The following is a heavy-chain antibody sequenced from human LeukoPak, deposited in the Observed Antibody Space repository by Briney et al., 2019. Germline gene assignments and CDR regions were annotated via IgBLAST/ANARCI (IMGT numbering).Heavy chain of an antibody. D-gene: IGHD3-9*01. J-gene: IGHJ4*01. CDR3: ARHLHYDILTGYPSYYFDY. CDR2: ST. Sequence: STNYNPSLKSRVTISVDTSKNQFSLKLSSVTAADTAVYYCARHLHYDILTGYPSYYFDYWGQGTLVTVSS. V-gene: IGHV4-59*08.